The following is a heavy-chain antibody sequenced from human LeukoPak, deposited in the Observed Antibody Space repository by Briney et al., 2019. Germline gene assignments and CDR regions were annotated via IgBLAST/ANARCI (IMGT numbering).Heavy chain of an antibody. V-gene: IGHV4-39*01. CDR3: ARHPYYDILTAFDY. D-gene: IGHD3-9*01. CDR2: IYYSGST. CDR1: ADSVNSTNYY. Sequence: ASETLSLTCTVSADSVNSTNYYWGWIRQPPGKGLEWIGNIYYSGSTYYNPSLKSRVTISVDTSKNQFSLKMTSVTAADTAVYYCARHPYYDILTAFDYWGQRTLVTVSS. J-gene: IGHJ4*02.